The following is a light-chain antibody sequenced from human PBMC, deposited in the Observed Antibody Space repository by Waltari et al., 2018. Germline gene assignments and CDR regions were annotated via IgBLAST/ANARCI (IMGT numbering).Light chain of an antibody. V-gene: IGLV2-23*01. Sequence: QSALTQPASVPGSPGQSITTPSTRARSVVASSNPGSWYQQYRGKAPKPMMYEGSKRPSGLTHRISGSKSGNTAFPNISRRHADDEDDYYCCRYAGSYTPPVYGTGTKVSV. J-gene: IGLJ1*01. CDR1: RSVVASSNP. CDR2: EGS. CDR3: CRYAGSYTPPV.